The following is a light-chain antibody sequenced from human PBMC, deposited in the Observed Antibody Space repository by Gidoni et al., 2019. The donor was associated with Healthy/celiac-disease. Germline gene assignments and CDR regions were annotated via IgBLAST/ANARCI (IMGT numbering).Light chain of an antibody. Sequence: DIVLTQSPGTLPLSPGERATLSCRASQSVSSSYLAWYQQKPGQAPRLLIYGASSRATGIPDRFSGSGSGTYFTLPISRLEPEDFAVYYCQQYGSARWAFGPGTKVEIK. CDR1: QSVSSSY. J-gene: IGKJ1*01. CDR2: GAS. V-gene: IGKV3-20*01. CDR3: QQYGSARWA.